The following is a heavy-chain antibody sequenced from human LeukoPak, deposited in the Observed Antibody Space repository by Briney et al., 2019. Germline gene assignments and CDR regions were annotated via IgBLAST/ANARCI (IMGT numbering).Heavy chain of an antibody. V-gene: IGHV1-18*04. Sequence: GASVKVSCKASGYTFTGYYMHWVRQAPGQGLEWMGWISAYNGNTNYAQKLQGRVTMTTDTSTSTAYMELRSLRSDDTAVYYCARKWFGELGWFDPWGQGTLVTVSS. CDR1: GYTFTGYY. D-gene: IGHD3-10*01. J-gene: IGHJ5*02. CDR2: ISAYNGNT. CDR3: ARKWFGELGWFDP.